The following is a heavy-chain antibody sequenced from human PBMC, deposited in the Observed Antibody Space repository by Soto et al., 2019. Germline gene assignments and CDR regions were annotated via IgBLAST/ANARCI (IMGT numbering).Heavy chain of an antibody. CDR1: GFTFSSYA. V-gene: IGHV3-23*01. CDR2: ITGSGAGS. J-gene: IGHJ5*02. Sequence: EVQLLESGGGWLQPGGSLRLSCAASGFTFSSYAMNWVRQAPGKGLEWVSGITGSGAGSYYSDSVKGRFTISRDNSKNTLYLKMNRLRAEDTAVYYCAKAYSTSWPDDWFDPWGQGTLVTVSS. D-gene: IGHD2-2*01. CDR3: AKAYSTSWPDDWFDP.